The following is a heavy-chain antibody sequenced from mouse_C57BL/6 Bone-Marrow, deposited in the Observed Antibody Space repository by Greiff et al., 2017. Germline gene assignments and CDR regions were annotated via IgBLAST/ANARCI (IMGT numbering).Heavy chain of an antibody. Sequence: QVQLQQPGAELVKPGASVKMSCKASGYTFTSYWLNWVKQRPGQGLEWIGDIYPGSGSTNYNEKFKSEATLTVDTSSSTAYMQLSILTSEDSAVYYVARRSDYGNLYYYALDYWGQGTSVTVSS. CDR1: GYTFTSYW. J-gene: IGHJ4*01. CDR3: ARRSDYGNLYYYALDY. CDR2: IYPGSGST. D-gene: IGHD2-1*01. V-gene: IGHV1-55*01.